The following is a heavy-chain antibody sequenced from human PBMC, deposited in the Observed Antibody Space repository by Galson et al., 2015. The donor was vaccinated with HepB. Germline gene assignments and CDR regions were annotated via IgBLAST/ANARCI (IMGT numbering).Heavy chain of an antibody. CDR2: IDPSDSYT. Sequence: QSGAEVKKPGESLRISCKGSGYSFTSYWISWVRQMPGKGLEWMGRIDPSDSYTNYSPSFQGHVTISADKSISTAYLQWSSLKASDTAMYYCARQSSSAPTYYYYGMDVWGQGTTVTVSS. V-gene: IGHV5-10-1*01. CDR3: ARQSSSAPTYYYYGMDV. J-gene: IGHJ6*02. D-gene: IGHD6-13*01. CDR1: GYSFTSYW.